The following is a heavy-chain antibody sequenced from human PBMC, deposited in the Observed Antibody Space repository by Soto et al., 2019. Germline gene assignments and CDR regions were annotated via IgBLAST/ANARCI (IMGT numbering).Heavy chain of an antibody. D-gene: IGHD3-22*01. V-gene: IGHV3-30-3*01. J-gene: IGHJ4*02. CDR3: ARDHSSGYGLDY. CDR2: ISYDGSNK. Sequence: VQLVESGGGVVQPGRSLRLSCAASGFTFSSYAMHWVRQAPGKGLEWVAVISYDGSNKYYADSVKGRFTISRDNSKNTLYLQMNSLRAEDTAVYYCARDHSSGYGLDYWGQGTLVTVSS. CDR1: GFTFSSYA.